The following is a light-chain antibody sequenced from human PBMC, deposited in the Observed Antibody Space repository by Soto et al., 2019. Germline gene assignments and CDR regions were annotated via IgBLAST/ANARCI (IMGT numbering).Light chain of an antibody. CDR3: AAWDDSLSGWV. CDR2: TNN. V-gene: IGLV1-47*01. Sequence: QSVLTQPPSASGTPGQRVTISCSGRNSNIGSNYVYWYQQVPGTAPKLLIYTNNQRPSGVPDRFSGSKSATSASLAIGGLRSEDEADYYCAAWDDSLSGWVFGGGTKLPVL. CDR1: NSNIGSNY. J-gene: IGLJ3*02.